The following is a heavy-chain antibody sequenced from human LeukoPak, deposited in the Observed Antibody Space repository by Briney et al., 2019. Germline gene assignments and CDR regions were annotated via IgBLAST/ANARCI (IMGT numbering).Heavy chain of an antibody. Sequence: PGGSLRLSCAASGFNLSTYWMSWVRQAPGKGLEWVANIKQDGSEKSYVDSVKGRFTISRDNAKNSLYLQMNSLRAEDTAVYYCARAPRWELLVDAFDIWGQGTMVTVSS. CDR2: IKQDGSEK. CDR1: GFNLSTYW. D-gene: IGHD1-26*01. J-gene: IGHJ3*02. CDR3: ARAPRWELLVDAFDI. V-gene: IGHV3-7*01.